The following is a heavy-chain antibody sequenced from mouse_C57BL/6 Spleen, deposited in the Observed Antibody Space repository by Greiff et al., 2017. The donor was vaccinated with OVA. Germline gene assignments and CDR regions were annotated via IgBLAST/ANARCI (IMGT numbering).Heavy chain of an antibody. V-gene: IGHV2-4*01. CDR3: AKKGGGYAMDY. Sequence: QVQLKESGPGLVQPSQSLSITCTVSGFSLTSYGVHWVRQPPGKGLEWLGVIWSGGSTDYNAAFISRLSISKDNSKSQVFFKMNSLQADDTAIYYWAKKGGGYAMDYWGQGTSVTVSS. CDR1: GFSLTSYG. J-gene: IGHJ4*01. CDR2: IWSGGST.